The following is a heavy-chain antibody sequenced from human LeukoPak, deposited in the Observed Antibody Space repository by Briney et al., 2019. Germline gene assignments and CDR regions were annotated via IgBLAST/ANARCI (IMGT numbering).Heavy chain of an antibody. CDR3: ALEGIAAAGYPKDAEYFQH. J-gene: IGHJ1*01. CDR2: IFYRSKWYN. CDR1: GDSVSSSSAA. Sequence: SQTLSLTCAISGDSVSSSSAAWNWIRQSPSRGLEWLGRIFYRSKWYNEYAISVKGRITFNSDTSKNQFSLQLNSVTPEDTAVYYCALEGIAAAGYPKDAEYFQHWGQGTLVTVSS. D-gene: IGHD6-13*01. V-gene: IGHV6-1*01.